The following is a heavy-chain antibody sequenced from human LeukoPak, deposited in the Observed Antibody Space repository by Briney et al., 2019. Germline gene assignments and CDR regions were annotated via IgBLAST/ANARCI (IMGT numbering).Heavy chain of an antibody. V-gene: IGHV1-18*01. J-gene: IGHJ3*02. Sequence: GASVTVSCKASGYTFTSYGISWVRQAPGQGLEWMGWISAYNGNTNYAQKLQGRVTMTTDTSTSTAYMELRSLRSDDAAVYYCASSASSGQGAFDIWGQVTMVTVSS. CDR1: GYTFTSYG. D-gene: IGHD3-22*01. CDR3: ASSASSGQGAFDI. CDR2: ISAYNGNT.